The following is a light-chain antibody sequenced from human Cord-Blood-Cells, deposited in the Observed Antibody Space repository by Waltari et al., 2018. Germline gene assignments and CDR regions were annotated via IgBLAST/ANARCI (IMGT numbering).Light chain of an antibody. J-gene: IGKJ4*01. CDR3: QQSYSTPLT. CDR2: AAS. V-gene: IGKV1-39*01. Sequence: DIQMTQSPSSLSDSVGDSVTIPCRASQSISSYLNWYQQKPGKAPKLLIYAASSLQSGVPSRFSGSGSGTDFTLTISSLQPEDFATYYCQQSYSTPLTFGGGTKVEIK. CDR1: QSISSY.